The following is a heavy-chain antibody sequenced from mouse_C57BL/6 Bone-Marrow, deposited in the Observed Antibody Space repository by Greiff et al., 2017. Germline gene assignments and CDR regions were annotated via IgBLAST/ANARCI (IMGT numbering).Heavy chain of an antibody. CDR2: INPGSGGT. D-gene: IGHD1-1*01. V-gene: IGHV1-54*01. CDR1: GYAFTNYL. CDR3: ARCPIRSSPYYFDY. J-gene: IGHJ2*01. Sequence: QVQLQQSGAELVRPGTSVKVSCKASGYAFTNYLIEWVKQRPGQGLEWIGVINPGSGGTNYNEKFMGKATLTADQSSSTAYMQLSSLTSEDSAVYFCARCPIRSSPYYFDYWGQGTTLTVAS.